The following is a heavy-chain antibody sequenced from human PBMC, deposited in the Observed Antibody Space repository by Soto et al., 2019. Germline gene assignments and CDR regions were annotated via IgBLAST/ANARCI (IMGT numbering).Heavy chain of an antibody. CDR2: GST. V-gene: IGHV4-31*02. CDR3: TRYYYGSGTYFDY. D-gene: IGHD3-10*01. J-gene: IGHJ4*02. Sequence: GSTYYNPYLKCRVTISVDTSKNQFSLKLSSVTAADTAVYYCTRYYYGSGTYFDYWGQGTLVTVSS.